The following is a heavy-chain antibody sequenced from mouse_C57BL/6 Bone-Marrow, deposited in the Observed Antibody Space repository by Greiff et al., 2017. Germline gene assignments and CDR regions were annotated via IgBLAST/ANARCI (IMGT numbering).Heavy chain of an antibody. D-gene: IGHD4-1*01. CDR1: GYTFTDYE. V-gene: IGHV1-15*01. CDR2: IDPETGGT. Sequence: QVQLQQSGAELVRPGASVTLSCKASGYTFTDYEMHWVKQTPVHGLEWIGAIDPETGGTAYNQKFKGKAILTADKSSSTAYMELRSLTSEDSAVYYCTKTGTRGFDYGGQGTTLTVSS. CDR3: TKTGTRGFDY. J-gene: IGHJ2*01.